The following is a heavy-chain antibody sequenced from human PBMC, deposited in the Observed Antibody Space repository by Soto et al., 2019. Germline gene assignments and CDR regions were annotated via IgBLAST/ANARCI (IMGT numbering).Heavy chain of an antibody. CDR1: GGTFSSYT. D-gene: IGHD3-3*01. CDR3: ARGLTILSWFDP. J-gene: IGHJ5*02. V-gene: IGHV1-69*02. CDR2: IIPILGIA. Sequence: ASVKVSCKASGGTFSSYTISWVRQAPGQGLEWMGRIIPILGIANYAQKFQGRVTITADKSTSTAYMELSSLRSEDTAVYYCARGLTILSWFDPWGQGTLVTVSS.